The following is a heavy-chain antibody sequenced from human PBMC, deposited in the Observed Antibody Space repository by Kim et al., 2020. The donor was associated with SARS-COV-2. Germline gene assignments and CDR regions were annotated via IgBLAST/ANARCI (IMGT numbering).Heavy chain of an antibody. Sequence: GGSLRLSCAASGFTLSSYLMHWVRQAPGKGLVWVSRINSDGSSTRYADSVKGRFTISRDNAKNTLYLQMNSLRAEDTAVYYCASMVGGRGMDVWGQGTTV. CDR1: GFTLSSYL. D-gene: IGHD2-15*01. J-gene: IGHJ6*02. CDR2: INSDGSST. CDR3: ASMVGGRGMDV. V-gene: IGHV3-74*01.